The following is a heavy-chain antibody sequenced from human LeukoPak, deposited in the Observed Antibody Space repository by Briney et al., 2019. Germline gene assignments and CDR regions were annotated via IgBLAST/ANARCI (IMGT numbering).Heavy chain of an antibody. CDR3: ARVEYYYDSSGQFYFDY. V-gene: IGHV4-59*01. CDR2: IYYSGST. CDR1: GGSISSYY. J-gene: IGHJ4*02. Sequence: SETLSLTCTVSGGSISSYYRNWIRQPPGKGLEWIGYIYYSGSTNYNPSLKSRVTISVDTSKNQFSLKLSSVTAADTAVYYCARVEYYYDSSGQFYFDYWGQGTLVTVSS. D-gene: IGHD3-22*01.